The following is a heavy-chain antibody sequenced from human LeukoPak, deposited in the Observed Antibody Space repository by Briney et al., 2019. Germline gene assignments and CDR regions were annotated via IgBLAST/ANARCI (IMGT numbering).Heavy chain of an antibody. CDR2: IHYSGST. CDR1: GGSMSGYY. CDR3: AREIAVTGTLRFDP. D-gene: IGHD6-19*01. J-gene: IGHJ5*02. Sequence: SETLSLTCTVSGGSMSGYYWSWIRQPPGKGLEWIAYIHYSGSTNYSPSLKSRVTISINMSKNQFSLKLSSVTATDTAVYYCAREIAVTGTLRFDPWGQGTLVTVSS. V-gene: IGHV4-59*12.